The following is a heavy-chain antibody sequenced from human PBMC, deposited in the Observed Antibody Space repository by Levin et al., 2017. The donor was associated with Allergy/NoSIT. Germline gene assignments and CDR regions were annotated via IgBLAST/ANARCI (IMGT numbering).Heavy chain of an antibody. J-gene: IGHJ2*01. D-gene: IGHD4-17*01. CDR3: ARGRYGDNYWYFDL. Sequence: ASVKVSCKASGYTFTSYDMNWVRQATGQGLEWMGWMNPNTGNTGYAQRFQGRVTMTRDTSVSTAYMELSSLRSEDTAVYYCARGRYGDNYWYFDLWGRGTPVTVSP. CDR1: GYTFTSYD. V-gene: IGHV1-8*01. CDR2: MNPNTGNT.